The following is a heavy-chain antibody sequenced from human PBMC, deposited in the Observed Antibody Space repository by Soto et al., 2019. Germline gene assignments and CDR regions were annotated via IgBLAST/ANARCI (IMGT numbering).Heavy chain of an antibody. D-gene: IGHD5-18*01. Sequence: SSETLSLTCAVYGGSFSGYYWSWIRQPPGKGLEWIGEINHSGSTNYNPSLKSRVTISVDTSKNQFSLKLSSVTAADTAVYYCARGTIQLWLLIHGAFDIWGQGTMVTVSS. CDR1: GGSFSGYY. CDR3: ARGTIQLWLLIHGAFDI. J-gene: IGHJ3*02. CDR2: INHSGST. V-gene: IGHV4-34*01.